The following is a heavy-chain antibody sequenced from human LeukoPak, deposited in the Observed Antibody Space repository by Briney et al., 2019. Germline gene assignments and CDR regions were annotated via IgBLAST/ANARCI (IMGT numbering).Heavy chain of an antibody. D-gene: IGHD6-19*01. CDR2: IGTGDNT. V-gene: IGHV3-13*04. CDR1: GFTFSSFD. J-gene: IGHJ6*02. Sequence: GGSLRLSASASGFTFSSFDMHWVRPATGKGLEWFSTIGTGDNTYYPDSGKGRFTISRENAKNSLYLQMNSLRAGDTAVYFCARVGRLPNSRGSYYYGMDGWGQGTTVTVSS. CDR3: ARVGRLPNSRGSYYYGMDG.